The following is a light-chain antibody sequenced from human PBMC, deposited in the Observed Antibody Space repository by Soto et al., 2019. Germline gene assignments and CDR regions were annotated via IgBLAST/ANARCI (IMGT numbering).Light chain of an antibody. J-gene: IGKJ4*01. CDR1: QGITSW. CDR2: AAS. CDR3: QQTSSFPLT. Sequence: DIQMTQSPSSVSASVGDSLTITCRASQGITSWVAWYQHKPGRAPKLLIYAASRLQSGVPSRFSGSGSGPDFTLTISSLQPEDFGTYYCQQTSSFPLTLGGGTKVEIK. V-gene: IGKV1-12*01.